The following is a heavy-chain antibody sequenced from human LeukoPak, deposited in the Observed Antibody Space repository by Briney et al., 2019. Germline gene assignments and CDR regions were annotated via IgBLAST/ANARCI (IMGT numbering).Heavy chain of an antibody. D-gene: IGHD6-13*01. V-gene: IGHV3-53*01. J-gene: IGHJ4*02. CDR2: IYSGGTT. CDR3: ARDYTVPRAAVVTEY. Sequence: GGSLRLSCAASGFTVSSNYMSWVRQAPGKGLEWVAVIYSGGTTSYADSVKGRFTISRDNSKNTLYLQMDSLRAGDTAVYYCARDYTVPRAAVVTEYWGQGTLVTVSS. CDR1: GFTVSSNY.